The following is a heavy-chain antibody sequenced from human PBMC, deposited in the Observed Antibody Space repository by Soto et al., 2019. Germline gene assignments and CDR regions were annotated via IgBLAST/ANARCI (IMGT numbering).Heavy chain of an antibody. J-gene: IGHJ4*02. Sequence: GGSLRLSCAASGFTFSSYGMHWVRQAPGKGLEWVAVISYDGSNKYYADSVKGRFTISRDNSKNTLYLQMNSLRAEDTAVYYCAKETKYYDILTGYSGGGCDYWGQGTLVTVSS. CDR3: AKETKYYDILTGYSGGGCDY. D-gene: IGHD3-9*01. V-gene: IGHV3-30*18. CDR1: GFTFSSYG. CDR2: ISYDGSNK.